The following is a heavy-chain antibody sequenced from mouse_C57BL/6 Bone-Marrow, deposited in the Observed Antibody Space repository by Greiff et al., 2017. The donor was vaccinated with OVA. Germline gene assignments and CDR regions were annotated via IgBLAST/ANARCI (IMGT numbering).Heavy chain of an antibody. CDR2: IHPNSGST. CDR3: ARRMEDYGSSL. CDR1: GYTFTSYW. V-gene: IGHV1-64*01. Sequence: QVQLQQPGAELVKPGASVKLSCKASGYTFTSYWMHWVKQRPGQGLEWIGMIHPNSGSTNYNEKFKSKATLTVDKSSSTAYMQLSSLTSEDSAVYYCARRMEDYGSSLRGQGTLVTVSA. D-gene: IGHD1-1*01. J-gene: IGHJ3*01.